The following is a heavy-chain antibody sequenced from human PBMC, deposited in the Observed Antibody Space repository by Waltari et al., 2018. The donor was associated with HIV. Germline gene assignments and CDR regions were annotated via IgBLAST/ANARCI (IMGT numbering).Heavy chain of an antibody. V-gene: IGHV3-53*01. CDR2: IYSGGST. CDR3: ARDRPNYYDSSGYSSVFDV. CDR1: GFTVPSNY. D-gene: IGHD3-22*01. Sequence: QLVESGGGLIQPGGSLRLSCAASGFTVPSNYVNWARKAPGKGLEWVVFIYSGGSTYYADSVKGRFTISRDNSKNTIYLQMNSLRAEDTAVYYCARDRPNYYDSSGYSSVFDVWGQGTMVTVSS. J-gene: IGHJ3*01.